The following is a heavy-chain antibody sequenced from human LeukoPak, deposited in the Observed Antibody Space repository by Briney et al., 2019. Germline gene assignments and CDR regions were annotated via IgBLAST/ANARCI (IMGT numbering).Heavy chain of an antibody. CDR3: ARSGVGGTYYYYYYYGMDV. Sequence: ASVKVSCKASGYTFTSYYMHWVRQAPGQGLEWMGIINPSGGSTSYAQKFQGRVTMTRDTSTSTVYMELSSLRSEDPAVYYCARSGVGGTYYYYYYYGMDVWGQGTTVTVSS. J-gene: IGHJ6*02. CDR2: INPSGGST. D-gene: IGHD1-26*01. CDR1: GYTFTSYY. V-gene: IGHV1-46*01.